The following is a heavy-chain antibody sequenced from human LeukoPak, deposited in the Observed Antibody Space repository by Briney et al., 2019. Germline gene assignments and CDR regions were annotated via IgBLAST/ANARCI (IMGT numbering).Heavy chain of an antibody. D-gene: IGHD3-3*01. Sequence: SETLSLTCTVSGGSIYISNYFWAWIRQPPGKGLEWIGTISYSASTYYNPSLKSRVTMSVDTSKNQFSLKLSSVTAADTAVYYCARSITIFGVVDWGQGTLVTVSS. CDR1: GGSIYISNYF. CDR2: ISYSAST. CDR3: ARSITIFGVVD. J-gene: IGHJ4*02. V-gene: IGHV4-39*07.